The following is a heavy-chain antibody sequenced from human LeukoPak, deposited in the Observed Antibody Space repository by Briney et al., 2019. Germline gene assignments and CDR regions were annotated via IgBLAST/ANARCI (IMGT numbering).Heavy chain of an antibody. CDR1: GGSISSGDYY. D-gene: IGHD4-23*01. CDR2: IYYSGST. V-gene: IGHV4-30-4*01. CDR3: ARADYGGNSSDAFDI. J-gene: IGHJ3*02. Sequence: SQTLSLTCTVSGGSISSGDYYWSWLRQPPGKGLEWIGYIYYSGSTYYNPSLKSRVTISVDTSKNQFSLKLSSATAADTAVYYCARADYGGNSSDAFDIWGQGTMVTVSS.